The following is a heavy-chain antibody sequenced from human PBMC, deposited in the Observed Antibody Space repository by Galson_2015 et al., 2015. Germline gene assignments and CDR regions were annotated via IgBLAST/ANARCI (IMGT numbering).Heavy chain of an antibody. CDR2: MNPNRGNT. V-gene: IGHV1-8*01. CDR3: ARAQVYCGRDCDVWFDP. D-gene: IGHD2-21*01. Sequence: SVKVSCKASGYTFASFDIHWVRQAAGQGLEWMGWMNPNRGNTAYAQKFQGRVTMTRDTSISTAYMELSTLSSDDTAIYYCARAQVYCGRDCDVWFDPWGQGTLVPVSS. J-gene: IGHJ5*02. CDR1: GYTFASFD.